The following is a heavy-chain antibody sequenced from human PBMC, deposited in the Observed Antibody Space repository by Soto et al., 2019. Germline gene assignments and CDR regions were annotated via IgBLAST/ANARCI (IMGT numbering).Heavy chain of an antibody. CDR3: ATIAARHPNIDY. J-gene: IGHJ4*02. V-gene: IGHV3-21*01. CDR1: GFTFSSYS. D-gene: IGHD6-6*01. CDR2: ISSSSSYI. Sequence: GGSLRLYCAASGFTFSSYSMNWVRQAPGKGLEWVSSISSSSSYIYYADSVKGRFTISRDNAKNSLYLQMNSLRAEDTAVYYCATIAARHPNIDYWGQGTVVTVSS.